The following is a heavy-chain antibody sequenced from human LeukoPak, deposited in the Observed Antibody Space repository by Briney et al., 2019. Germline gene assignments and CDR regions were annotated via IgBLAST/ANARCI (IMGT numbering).Heavy chain of an antibody. CDR2: INHSGST. CDR3: ARGGRVSWFDP. CDR1: GGSFRDYY. D-gene: IGHD3-16*01. J-gene: IGHJ5*02. Sequence: PSETLSLTCAVYGGSFRDYYWTWIRQPRGKGLEWIGEINHSGSTNYNPSRKSRVTISVDTSKNQFSLNVSSVTAADTAVYYCARGGRVSWFDPWGQGTLVTASP. V-gene: IGHV4-34*01.